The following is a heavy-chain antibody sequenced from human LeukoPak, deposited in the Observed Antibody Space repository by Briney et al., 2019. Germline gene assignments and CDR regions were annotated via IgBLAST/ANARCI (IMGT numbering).Heavy chain of an antibody. CDR1: GFTFSIYS. CDR2: ISSSSSFI. V-gene: IGHV3-21*01. D-gene: IGHD5-18*01. Sequence: GGSLRLSCAASGFTFSIYSMNWVRQAPGKGLEWVSSISSSSSFIYYADSVKGRFTISRDNAKNSLYLQMNSLRAEDTAVYYCAGYSYGYKYFDYWGQGTLVTVSS. CDR3: AGYSYGYKYFDY. J-gene: IGHJ4*02.